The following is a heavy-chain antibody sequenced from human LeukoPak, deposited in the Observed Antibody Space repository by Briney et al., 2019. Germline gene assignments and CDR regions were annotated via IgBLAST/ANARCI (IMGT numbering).Heavy chain of an antibody. CDR3: ASHTVTTQDYYYYYMDV. D-gene: IGHD4-17*01. J-gene: IGHJ6*03. Sequence: PSETLSLTCTVSGGSISSGSYYWSWIRQPAGKGLEWIGRIYTSGSTNYNPSLKSRVTISVDTSKNQFSLKLSSVTAADTAVYYCASHTVTTQDYYYYYMDVWGKGTTVTISS. CDR2: IYTSGST. CDR1: GGSISSGSYY. V-gene: IGHV4-61*02.